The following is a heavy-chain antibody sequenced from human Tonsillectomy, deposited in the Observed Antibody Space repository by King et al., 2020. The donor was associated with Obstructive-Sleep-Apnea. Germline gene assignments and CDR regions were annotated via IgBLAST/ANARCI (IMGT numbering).Heavy chain of an antibody. J-gene: IGHJ4*02. CDR3: AKDGDAYCGGDCYLDY. D-gene: IGHD2-21*02. Sequence: VQLVESGGGVVQPGRSLRLSCAASGFTFSNYGMHWVRQAPGKGLEWVAVISYDGSNKYYADSVKGRFTISRDNSKNTLYLQMNSLRPEDTAVYYCAKDGDAYCGGDCYLDYWGQGTLVTVSS. CDR2: ISYDGSNK. V-gene: IGHV3-30*18. CDR1: GFTFSNYG.